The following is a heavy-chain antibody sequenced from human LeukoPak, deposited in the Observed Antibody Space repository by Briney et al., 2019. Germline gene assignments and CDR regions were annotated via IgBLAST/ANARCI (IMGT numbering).Heavy chain of an antibody. D-gene: IGHD1-26*01. CDR1: GGTFSSYA. J-gene: IGHJ4*02. V-gene: IGHV1-69*04. CDR3: ARESYSGSYYDFDY. Sequence: ASVKVSCKASGGTFSSYAISWVRQAPGQGLEWMGRIIPIFGIANYAQKFQGRVTITADKSTSTAYMELSSLRSEDTAVYYCARESYSGSYYDFDYWGQGNPGHRLL. CDR2: IIPIFGIA.